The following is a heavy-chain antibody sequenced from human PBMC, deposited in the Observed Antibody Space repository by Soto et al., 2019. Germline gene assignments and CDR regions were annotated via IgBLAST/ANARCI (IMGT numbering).Heavy chain of an antibody. D-gene: IGHD2-2*01. CDR1: GFTFSSYA. J-gene: IGHJ4*02. CDR2: MSYDGSNK. V-gene: IGHV3-30-3*01. Sequence: VGSLRLSCAASGFTFSSYAIHWVRQAPGKGLEWVAVMSYDGSNKYYADSVKGRFTISRDNSKNTLYLQMNSLRADDTAVYYCARESVVVPAAPLDYWGQGTLVTVSA. CDR3: ARESVVVPAAPLDY.